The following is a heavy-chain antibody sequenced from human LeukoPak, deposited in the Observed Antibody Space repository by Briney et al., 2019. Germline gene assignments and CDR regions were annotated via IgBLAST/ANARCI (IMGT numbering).Heavy chain of an antibody. CDR2: INHSGRN. D-gene: IGHD1-7*01. J-gene: IGHJ4*02. CDR3: ARATGTKVPPGY. CDR1: GGSFSGYY. Sequence: SETLSLTCAVYGGSFSGYYWSWIRQPPGKGLEWIGEINHSGRNNYNPSLKSRVTISVDTSKDQFSLKLSSVTAADTAVYYCARATGTKVPPGYWGQGTLVTVSS. V-gene: IGHV4-34*01.